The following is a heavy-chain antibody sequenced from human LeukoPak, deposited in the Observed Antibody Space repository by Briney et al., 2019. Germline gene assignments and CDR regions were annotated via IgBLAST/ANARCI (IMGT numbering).Heavy chain of an antibody. CDR3: ARATPMGAFDI. D-gene: IGHD2-15*01. CDR2: INHSGST. CDR1: GGSISSYY. V-gene: IGHV4-34*01. J-gene: IGHJ3*02. Sequence: SETLSLTCTVSGGSISSYYWSWIRQPPGKGLEWIGEINHSGSTNYNPSLKSRVTISVDTSKNQFSLKLSSVTAADTAVYYCARATPMGAFDIWGQGTMVTVSS.